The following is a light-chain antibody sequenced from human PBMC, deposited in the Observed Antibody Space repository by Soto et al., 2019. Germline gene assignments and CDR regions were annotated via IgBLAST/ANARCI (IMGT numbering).Light chain of an antibody. J-gene: IGLJ1*01. V-gene: IGLV3-1*01. CDR3: QAWDINTAV. CDR1: ILVDKF. Sequence: SELTQLSSVPVSPGQTVSITCSGDILVDKFVCWYQQKPGLSPVLFIYEDYKRPSGIPARFSGFNSGDTATLNISDTQPMYEAVYYCQAWDINTAVFGNRTMVTGL. CDR2: EDY.